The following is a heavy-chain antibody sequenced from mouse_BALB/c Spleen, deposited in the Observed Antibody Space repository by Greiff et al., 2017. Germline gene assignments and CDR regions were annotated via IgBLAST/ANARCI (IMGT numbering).Heavy chain of an antibody. V-gene: IGHV1S22*01. CDR3: TQTARAGDAMDY. Sequence: LQQPGSELVRPGASVKLSCKASGYTFTSYWMHWVKQRHGQGLEWIGNIYPGSGSTNYDEKFKSKGTLTVDTSSSTAYMHLSSLTSEDSAVYYCTQTARAGDAMDYWGQGTSVTVSS. CDR2: IYPGSGST. J-gene: IGHJ4*01. D-gene: IGHD3-2*01. CDR1: GYTFTSYW.